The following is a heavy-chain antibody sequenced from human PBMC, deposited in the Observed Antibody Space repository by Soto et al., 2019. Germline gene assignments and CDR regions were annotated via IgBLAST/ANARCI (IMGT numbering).Heavy chain of an antibody. CDR1: GFTFSTYG. D-gene: IGHD7-27*01. Sequence: GGSLRLSCVVSGFTFSTYGMTWVRQAPGKGLEWVSYISSGASSIFYADSVKGRFTISRDDAKNSLYLQMNSLRDEDTAVYYCARDPNWVDAFDIWGQGTMVTVSS. CDR2: ISSGASSI. V-gene: IGHV3-48*02. CDR3: ARDPNWVDAFDI. J-gene: IGHJ3*02.